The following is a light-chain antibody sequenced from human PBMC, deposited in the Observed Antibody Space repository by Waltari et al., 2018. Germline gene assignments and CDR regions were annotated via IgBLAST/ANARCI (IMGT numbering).Light chain of an antibody. V-gene: IGLV1-40*01. Sequence: QSVLTQPPSVSGAPGQRVTISCTGSNSKLGAGYDVNWYKQLPGTAPKLLIYANRNRPSGVPDRFSGSKSGTSASLAITGLQPEDEADYYCQSYDSSLTGRPWVFGGGTKLTVL. CDR3: QSYDSSLTGRPWV. J-gene: IGLJ3*02. CDR2: ANR. CDR1: NSKLGAGYD.